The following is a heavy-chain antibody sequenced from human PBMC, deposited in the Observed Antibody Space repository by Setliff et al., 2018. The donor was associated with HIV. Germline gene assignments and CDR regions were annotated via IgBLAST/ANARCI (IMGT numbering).Heavy chain of an antibody. J-gene: IGHJ4*02. D-gene: IGHD4-17*01. CDR2: INTNNGNP. Sequence: VKVSCTAAVYTFTDYGINWVRQAPGQGLEWMGWINTNNGNPTYAQGFTGRFVFSSDTSVRTAYLQIVGLKAEDTAVYFCARDDYANSYLDVWGPGTLVTVSS. V-gene: IGHV7-4-1*01. CDR1: VYTFTDYG. CDR3: ARDDYANSYLDV.